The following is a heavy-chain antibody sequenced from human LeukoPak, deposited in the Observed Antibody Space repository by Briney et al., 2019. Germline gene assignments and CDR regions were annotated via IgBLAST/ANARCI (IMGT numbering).Heavy chain of an antibody. CDR3: TRWGQLLLSRFDY. CDR2: IRSKAYGGTT. D-gene: IGHD2-2*01. Sequence: GGSLRLSCTASGFAFGDYAMSWVRQAPGKGLEWVGFIRSKAYGGTTEYAASVKGRFTISRDDSKSIAYLQMNSLKTEDTAVYYCTRWGQLLLSRFDYWGQGTLVTVSS. CDR1: GFAFGDYA. V-gene: IGHV3-49*04. J-gene: IGHJ4*02.